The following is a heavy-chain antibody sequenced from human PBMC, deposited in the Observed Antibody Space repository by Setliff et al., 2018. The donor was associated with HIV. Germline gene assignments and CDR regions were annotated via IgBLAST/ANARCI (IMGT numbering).Heavy chain of an antibody. D-gene: IGHD5-18*01. V-gene: IGHV3-9*01. Sequence: LGGSLRLSCAASGFTFDDYAMHWVRQAPGKGLEWVSGINWSSRNMGYADSVKGRFTISRDNAKSFLYLQMDSLRAEDTALYYCAKDRWFSRGYSTTWVEGPFDYWGQGTLVTVSS. CDR2: INWSSRNM. CDR3: AKDRWFSRGYSTTWVEGPFDY. J-gene: IGHJ4*02. CDR1: GFTFDDYA.